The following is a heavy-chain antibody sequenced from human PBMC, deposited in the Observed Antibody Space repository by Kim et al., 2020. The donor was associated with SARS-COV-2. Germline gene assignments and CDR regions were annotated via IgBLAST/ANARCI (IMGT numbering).Heavy chain of an antibody. J-gene: IGHJ3*02. CDR2: INHSGST. V-gene: IGHV4-34*01. Sequence: SETLSLTCAVYGGSFSGYYWSWIRQPPGKGLEWIGEINHSGSTNYNPSLKSRVTISVDTSKNQFSLKLSSVTAADTAVYYCARGFQLWSQLRAVAFDIWGQGTMVTVSS. D-gene: IGHD5-18*01. CDR3: ARGFQLWSQLRAVAFDI. CDR1: GGSFSGYY.